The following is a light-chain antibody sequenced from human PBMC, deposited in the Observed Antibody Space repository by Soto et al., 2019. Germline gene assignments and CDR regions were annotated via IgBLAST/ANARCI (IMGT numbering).Light chain of an antibody. J-gene: IGLJ3*02. V-gene: IGLV1-44*01. CDR2: RNN. CDR1: NSNIGSNT. Sequence: QSALTQPPSASGTPGQRVTISCSGSNSNIGSNTINWYQQLPGTAPKLLIYRNNQRPSGVPDRFSGSKSGTSASLAISGLQSEDEADYYCAAWDDGLNGWVFGGGTKLTVL. CDR3: AAWDDGLNGWV.